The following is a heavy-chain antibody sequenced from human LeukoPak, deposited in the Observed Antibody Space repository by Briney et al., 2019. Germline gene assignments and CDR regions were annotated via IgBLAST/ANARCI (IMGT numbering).Heavy chain of an antibody. CDR2: INPKTGAT. Sequence: ASVKVSCKTSGFTFTGYFSHWLRQAPGQGPEWMGWINPKTGATKYAQKFEGRVTVTRDTSITTAYMELRSLRSGDTAVYYCARASITIFGVVSWYFDYWGQGTLVTVSS. V-gene: IGHV1-2*02. CDR3: ARASITIFGVVSWYFDY. CDR1: GFTFTGYF. D-gene: IGHD3-3*01. J-gene: IGHJ4*02.